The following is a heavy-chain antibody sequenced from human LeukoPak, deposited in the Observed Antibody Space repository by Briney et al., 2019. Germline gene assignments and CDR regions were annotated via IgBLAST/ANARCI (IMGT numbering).Heavy chain of an antibody. J-gene: IGHJ4*02. CDR2: ISGSGGST. Sequence: PGGSLRLSCAASGFTFSSYAMSWVRQSPGKGLEWVSAISGSGGSTYYADSVKGRFTISRHNSKNTLHLQMNSLRAEDTAVYYCAKGAVPAAIWDPNFDYWGQGTLVTVSS. CDR1: GFTFSSYA. V-gene: IGHV3-23*01. CDR3: AKGAVPAAIWDPNFDY. D-gene: IGHD2-2*02.